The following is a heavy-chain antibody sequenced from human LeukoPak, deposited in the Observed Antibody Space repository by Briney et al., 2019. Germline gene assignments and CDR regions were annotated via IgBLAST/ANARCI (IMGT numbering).Heavy chain of an antibody. CDR3: ARVDYYDSSGYSFDY. V-gene: IGHV4-30-2*01. CDR2: IYHSGST. J-gene: IGHJ4*02. D-gene: IGHD3-22*01. Sequence: PSQTLSLTCTVSGGSISSGGYYWSWIRQPPGKGLEWIGYIYHSGSTYYNPSLKSRVTISVDRSKNQFSLKLSSVTAADTAVYYCARVDYYDSSGYSFDYWGQGTLVTVSS. CDR1: GGSISSGGYY.